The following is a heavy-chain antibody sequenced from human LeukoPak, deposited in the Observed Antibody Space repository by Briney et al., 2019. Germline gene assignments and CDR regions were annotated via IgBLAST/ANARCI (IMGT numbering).Heavy chain of an antibody. Sequence: ASVKVSCEASGYTFTGYYMHWVRQAPGQGLELMGWINPNSGGTNYAQKFQGRVTMTRDTSISRAYMELSRLRSDDTAVYYCAREQGYYDSSGYYPDYWGQGTLVTVSS. CDR2: INPNSGGT. V-gene: IGHV1-2*02. J-gene: IGHJ4*02. CDR3: AREQGYYDSSGYYPDY. D-gene: IGHD3-22*01. CDR1: GYTFTGYY.